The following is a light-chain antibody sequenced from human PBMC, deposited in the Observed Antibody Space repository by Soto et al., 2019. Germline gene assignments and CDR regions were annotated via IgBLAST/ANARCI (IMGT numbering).Light chain of an antibody. J-gene: IGKJ3*01. Sequence: EIVLTQSPGTLSLSLGERATVSCRASQSVGSNYLAWYQRKPGQAPRLLIYGASSRATGIPGRFSGSGSGTDFTLTISRLEPEDFSVYYCQQYATTPFTFGPGTKVDIK. V-gene: IGKV3-20*01. CDR3: QQYATTPFT. CDR1: QSVGSNY. CDR2: GAS.